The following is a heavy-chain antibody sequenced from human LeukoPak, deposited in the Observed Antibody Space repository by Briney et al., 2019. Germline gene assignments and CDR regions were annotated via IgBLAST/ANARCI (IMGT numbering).Heavy chain of an antibody. CDR1: GYTFTSYA. CDR2: INAGNGNT. D-gene: IGHD3-10*01. V-gene: IGHV1-3*01. Sequence: ASVKVSCKASGYTFTSYAMHWVRQAPGQRLEWMGWINAGNGNTKYSQEFQGRVTITRDTSASTAYMELSSLRSEDTAVYYCARDNRMVRGVIISPLGYWGQGTLVTVSS. CDR3: ARDNRMVRGVIISPLGY. J-gene: IGHJ4*02.